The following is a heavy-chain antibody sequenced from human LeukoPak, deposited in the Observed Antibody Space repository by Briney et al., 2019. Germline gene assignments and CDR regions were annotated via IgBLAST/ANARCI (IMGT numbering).Heavy chain of an antibody. D-gene: IGHD3-3*01. Sequence: SETLSLTCTVSGGSISSNYWSWVRQPPGKGLEWIGYIYYSGCTNYNPSLKSRVTISVDTSKNQFSLKLSSVTAADTAVYYCARGITIFGVAPFDYWGQGTLVTVSS. CDR1: GGSISSNY. CDR2: IYYSGCT. V-gene: IGHV4-59*01. J-gene: IGHJ4*02. CDR3: ARGITIFGVAPFDY.